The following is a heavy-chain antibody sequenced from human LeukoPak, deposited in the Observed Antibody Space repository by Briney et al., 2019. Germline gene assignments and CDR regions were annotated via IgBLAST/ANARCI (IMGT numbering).Heavy chain of an antibody. CDR3: ARRGYCSGGGCYSNPFDI. D-gene: IGHD2-15*01. CDR2: IYPGDSDT. CDR1: GYSFTSYW. J-gene: IGHJ3*02. Sequence: GESLKISCKGSGYSFTSYWIGWVRQMPGKGLEWMGIIYPGDSDTRYSPSFQGQVTISVDKSISTAYLQWSSLKASDTAMYYCARRGYCSGGGCYSNPFDIWGQGTMVTVSS. V-gene: IGHV5-51*01.